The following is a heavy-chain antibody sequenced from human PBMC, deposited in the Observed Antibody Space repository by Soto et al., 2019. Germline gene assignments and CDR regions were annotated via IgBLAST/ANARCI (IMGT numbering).Heavy chain of an antibody. CDR2: FYYGGGT. CDR3: ARFLSDYTGDYNYYYYMDV. D-gene: IGHD3-3*01. V-gene: IGHV4-59*01. Sequence: SETLSLTCTVSGASISSYFWNWIRQPPGKGLEWVGYFYYGGGTNYNPSLKSRATISVDTSNNQFSLELSSVTAADTAVYYCARFLSDYTGDYNYYYYMDVWGKGTTVTVSS. CDR1: GASISSYF. J-gene: IGHJ6*03.